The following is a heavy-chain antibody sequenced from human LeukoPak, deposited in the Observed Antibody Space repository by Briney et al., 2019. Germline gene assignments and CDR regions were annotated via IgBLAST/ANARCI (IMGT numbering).Heavy chain of an antibody. Sequence: GGSLRLSWAASGFTFSSYSMNWVRQPPGKGLEWVSSISSSSSYIYYADSVKGRFTISRDNAKNSLYLQMNSLRAEDTAVYYCARYYDSSGYSFTPDAFDIWGQGTMVTVSS. CDR1: GFTFSSYS. D-gene: IGHD3-22*01. CDR2: ISSSSSYI. J-gene: IGHJ3*02. CDR3: ARYYDSSGYSFTPDAFDI. V-gene: IGHV3-21*01.